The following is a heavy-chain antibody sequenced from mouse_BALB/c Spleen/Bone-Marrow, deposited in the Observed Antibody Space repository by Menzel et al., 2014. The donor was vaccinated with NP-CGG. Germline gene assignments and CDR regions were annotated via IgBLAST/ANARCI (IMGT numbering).Heavy chain of an antibody. CDR2: INPSDSET. D-gene: IGHD2-2*01. J-gene: IGHJ3*01. CDR1: GYSFTTYW. CDR3: TRGDGYGGFAY. V-gene: IGHV1-61*01. Sequence: QVQLKQSGAELVRPGASVKLSCKTSGYSFTTYWMNWVKQRPGQGLEWIGMINPSDSETKLNQKFKDKATLTVDKSSNTAYMQLNSPTSEDSAVYYCTRGDGYGGFAYWGQGTLVTVSA.